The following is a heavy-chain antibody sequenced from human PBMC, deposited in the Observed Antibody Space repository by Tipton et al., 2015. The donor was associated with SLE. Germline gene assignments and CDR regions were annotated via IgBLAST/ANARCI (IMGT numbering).Heavy chain of an antibody. J-gene: IGHJ4*02. V-gene: IGHV4-34*01. CDR1: GGSFSGYY. D-gene: IGHD5-18*01. CDR3: ARRGVDTAMACYCDY. CDR2: INHSGST. Sequence: TLSLTCAVYGGSFSGYYWSWIRQPPGKGLEWIGEINHSGSTNYNPSLKSRVTISVDTSKNQFSLKLSSVTAADTAVYYCARRGVDTAMACYCDYWDQGTLVTVSA.